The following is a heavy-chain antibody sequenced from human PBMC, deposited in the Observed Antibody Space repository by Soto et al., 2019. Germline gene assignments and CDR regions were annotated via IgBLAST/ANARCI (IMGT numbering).Heavy chain of an antibody. Sequence: ASVKVSCKASGYTFTDYFLHWVRQAPGQGLEWMAWINPNSGGTTYAQNFQGRLTLTRDTSFNTAYMELSRLTSDDTAVYYCARASCAGPGSFYFYYYNMDVWGQGTTVTVSS. D-gene: IGHD3-10*01. CDR3: ARASCAGPGSFYFYYYNMDV. J-gene: IGHJ6*02. CDR1: GYTFTDYF. V-gene: IGHV1-2*02. CDR2: INPNSGGT.